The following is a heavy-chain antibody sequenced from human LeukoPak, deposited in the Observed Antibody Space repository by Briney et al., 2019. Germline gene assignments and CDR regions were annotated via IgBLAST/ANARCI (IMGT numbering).Heavy chain of an antibody. CDR2: ITGSGDST. J-gene: IGHJ3*02. Sequence: TGGSLRLSCAASGFIFSTYAMSWVRQAPGKGLEWVSAITGSGDSTYYADSVKGRFTISRDNSKNTLSLQMNSLRAEDTAVYYCAKDQNSGDAFDIWGQGTMVTVSS. CDR1: GFIFSTYA. V-gene: IGHV3-23*01. CDR3: AKDQNSGDAFDI. D-gene: IGHD1-26*01.